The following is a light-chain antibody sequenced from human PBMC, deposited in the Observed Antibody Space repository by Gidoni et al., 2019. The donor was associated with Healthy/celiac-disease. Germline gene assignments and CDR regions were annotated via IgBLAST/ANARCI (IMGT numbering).Light chain of an antibody. V-gene: IGKV3-20*01. CDR1: QGVSSSY. J-gene: IGKJ2*01. CDR3: QQYGSSPLYT. CDR2: GAS. Sequence: ESVFQPSPGTIALSPGERATLSCRSSQGVSSSYLAWYQQKPGQAPSLLIYGASSRATVIPDRFSVSGSGTGFTLTISRLEPEDFAVDYCQQYGSSPLYTFGQGTKVEIK.